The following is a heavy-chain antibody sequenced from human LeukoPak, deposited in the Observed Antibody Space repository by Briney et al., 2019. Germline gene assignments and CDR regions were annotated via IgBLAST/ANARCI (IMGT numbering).Heavy chain of an antibody. D-gene: IGHD3-3*01. CDR3: ARRYDFWSGYPPPLDY. CDR2: INPSRNT. J-gene: IGHJ4*02. CDR1: SASISTYY. V-gene: IGHV4-34*01. Sequence: SETLSLTCTVSSASISTYYWNWIRQPPGKGLEWIGQINPSRNTNYNPSLKSRVTISVDTSKKQFSLKLSSVTAADTAVYYCARRYDFWSGYPPPLDYWGQGTLVTVSS.